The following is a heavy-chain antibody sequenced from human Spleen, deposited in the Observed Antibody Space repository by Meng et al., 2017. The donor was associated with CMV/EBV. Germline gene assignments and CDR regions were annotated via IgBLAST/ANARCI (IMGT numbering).Heavy chain of an antibody. V-gene: IGHV2-26*01. CDR2: IFSIDEK. J-gene: IGHJ4*02. CDR1: GFSLSNARMS. CDR3: ARMSYSSIWYVDY. D-gene: IGHD6-13*01. Sequence: SGPTLVKPTETRTLTCTVSGFSLSNARMSVSWIRQPPGKALEWLAHIFSIDEKSSSTSLKSRLTISKDTSKSQVVLTMTNMDPVDTATYYCARMSYSSIWYVDYWGQGTLVTVSS.